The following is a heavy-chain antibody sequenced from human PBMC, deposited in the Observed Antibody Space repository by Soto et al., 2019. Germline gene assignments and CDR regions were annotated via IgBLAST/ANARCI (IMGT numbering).Heavy chain of an antibody. CDR3: ARDKFRHGSGSSYVTGWDY. CDR2: ILAAFDTA. D-gene: IGHD3-10*01. CDR1: GVTFSTHE. J-gene: IGHJ4*02. V-gene: IGHV1-69*01. Sequence: QVQLVQSGDEVKESGSSVKVSCKASGVTFSTHEFRWVRQAPGQWLEWMGGILAAFDTAKHAQKFQGSVSLTADEATATAYVEVRVLSSSDTAMYFCARDKFRHGSGSSYVTGWDYLGRGGLITVSS.